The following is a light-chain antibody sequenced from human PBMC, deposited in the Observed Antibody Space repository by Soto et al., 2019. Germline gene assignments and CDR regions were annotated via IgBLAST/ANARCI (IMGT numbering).Light chain of an antibody. Sequence: DIQMTQSPSSLSASVGDRVTLTCRASQSITNYLNWYQQKPGKAPKLLIYAASSLQSGVPSRFSGSGSGTDFSLTISSLQPEDFATYYCQQSYSAASYTFGQGTKLEIK. CDR1: QSITNY. CDR2: AAS. CDR3: QQSYSAASYT. J-gene: IGKJ2*01. V-gene: IGKV1-39*01.